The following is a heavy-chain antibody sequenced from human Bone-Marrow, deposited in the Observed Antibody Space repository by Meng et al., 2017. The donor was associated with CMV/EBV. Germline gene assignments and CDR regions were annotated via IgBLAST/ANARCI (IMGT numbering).Heavy chain of an antibody. Sequence: GGSLRLSCEGSGFNFNSYTMDWVRQAPGRGLEWVSAIISGSHYIYYADSVKGRFTISRDNAKNSLYLQMNSLRAEDTSVYYCVRADPTKRSSTTSFLDYWGQGTLVTVSS. J-gene: IGHJ4*02. D-gene: IGHD2-2*01. CDR1: GFNFNSYT. V-gene: IGHV3-21*01. CDR3: VRADPTKRSSTTSFLDY. CDR2: IISGSHYI.